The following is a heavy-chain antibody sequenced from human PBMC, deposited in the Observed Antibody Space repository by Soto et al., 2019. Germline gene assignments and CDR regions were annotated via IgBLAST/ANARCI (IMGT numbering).Heavy chain of an antibody. CDR1: GFTFNNSA. V-gene: IGHV3-23*01. Sequence: GGSLRLSCAGSGFTFNNSAMTWVRQAPGQGLEWVASISENGGSRGGTYYADSVKGRFTISRDNSKNTLYLQVDSLTGADTAVYYCASAKAVVIAPLGIWGQGALVTV. J-gene: IGHJ3*02. CDR3: ASAKAVVIAPLGI. D-gene: IGHD2-21*01. CDR2: ISENGGSRGGT.